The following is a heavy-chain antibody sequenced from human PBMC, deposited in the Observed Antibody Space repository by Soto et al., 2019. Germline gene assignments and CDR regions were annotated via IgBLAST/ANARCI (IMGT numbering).Heavy chain of an antibody. D-gene: IGHD4-4*01. CDR3: ARGFSVSNSPVSDY. CDR1: GGSFSGYY. J-gene: IGHJ4*02. CDR2: INHSGST. Sequence: SETLSLTCAVYGGSFSGYYWSWIRQRPGKGLEWIGEINHSGSTNYNPSLKSRVTISVDTSKNQFSLKLSSVTAEDTAVYYCARGFSVSNSPVSDYWGQGTLVTVSS. V-gene: IGHV4-34*01.